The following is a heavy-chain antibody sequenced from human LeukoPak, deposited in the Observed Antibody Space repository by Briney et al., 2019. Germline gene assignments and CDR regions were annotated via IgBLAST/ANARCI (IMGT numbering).Heavy chain of an antibody. CDR1: GFTFSSYS. Sequence: GGSLRLSCVASGFTFSSYSMNWVRQAPGKGLEWVSSISSSSSYIYYADSVKGRFTISRDNAKNSLYLQMNSLRAEDTAVYYCARDRTIVPDNGGQGTMVTVSS. D-gene: IGHD2-2*01. V-gene: IGHV3-21*01. J-gene: IGHJ3*02. CDR3: ARDRTIVPDN. CDR2: ISSSSSYI.